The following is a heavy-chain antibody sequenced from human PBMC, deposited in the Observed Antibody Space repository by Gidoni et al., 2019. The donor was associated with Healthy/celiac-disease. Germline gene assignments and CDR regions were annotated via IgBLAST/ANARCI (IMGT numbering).Heavy chain of an antibody. V-gene: IGHV1-24*01. D-gene: IGHD4-17*01. J-gene: IGHJ5*02. CDR3: ATDIYGDYERYNWCDP. CDR2: FDPEDGET. CDR1: GSTLTDLS. Sequence: QVQLVQSGAEVKKPGASVKVSCTVSGSTLTDLSMHWVRQAPGKGLEWMGGFDPEDGETIYAQKFQGRVTMTEYTSTDTAYMELSSLRSEYTAVYYCATDIYGDYERYNWCDPWGQGPLVTVSS.